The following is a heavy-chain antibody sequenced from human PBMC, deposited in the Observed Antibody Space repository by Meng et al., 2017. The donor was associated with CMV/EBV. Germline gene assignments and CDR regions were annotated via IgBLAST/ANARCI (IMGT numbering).Heavy chain of an antibody. V-gene: IGHV3-48*04. J-gene: IGHJ4*02. CDR1: GFTFSSYS. D-gene: IGHD3/OR15-3a*01. CDR3: AAGLETQEYYFDY. CDR2: ISSSSSTI. Sequence: GESLKIFCAASGFTFSSYSMNWVRQAPGKGLEWVSYISSSSSTIYYADSVKGRFTISRDNAKNSLYLQMNSLRAEDTAVYYCAAGLETQEYYFDYWGQGTLVTVSS.